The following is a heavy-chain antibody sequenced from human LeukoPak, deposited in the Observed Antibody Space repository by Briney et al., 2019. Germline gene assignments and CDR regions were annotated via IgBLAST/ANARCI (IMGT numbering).Heavy chain of an antibody. V-gene: IGHV3-7*01. Sequence: GGSLRLSCAASGFTFDDYGMSWVRQAPERGLDWVANIKSDGSETYYVDSVKGRFTISRDNAKNSLYLQVNSLRAEDTAVYYCAIHPRGADLDYWGQGTLVTVSS. CDR1: GFTFDDYG. J-gene: IGHJ4*02. CDR3: AIHPRGADLDY. CDR2: IKSDGSET.